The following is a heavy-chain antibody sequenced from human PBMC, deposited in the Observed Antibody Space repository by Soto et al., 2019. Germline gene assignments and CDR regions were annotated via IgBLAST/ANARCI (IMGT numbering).Heavy chain of an antibody. CDR3: ARDLSGFDY. D-gene: IGHD3-9*01. Sequence: EVQQVESGGGLVQPGGSLRLSCAASGFTFSSYWTSWVRQAPGKGLEWVANIKQDGSEKYYVDSVKGRFTISRDNAKNSLYLQMNSLRAEDTAVYYCARDLSGFDYRGQGTLVTVSS. CDR2: IKQDGSEK. V-gene: IGHV3-7*01. CDR1: GFTFSSYW. J-gene: IGHJ4*02.